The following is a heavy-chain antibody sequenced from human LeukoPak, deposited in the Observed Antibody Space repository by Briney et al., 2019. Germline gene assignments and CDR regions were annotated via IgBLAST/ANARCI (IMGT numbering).Heavy chain of an antibody. CDR2: ISWDSGSS. CDR3: VKDLRLDLHLDTFHI. D-gene: IGHD1-1*01. Sequence: PGRSLRLSCAASGFNLDDYAMHWVRQAPGKGLEWVSSISWDSGSSVYVDSVKGRFTISRDNAKNSLYLQMDSLTPEDSALCYCVKDLRLDLHLDTFHIWGRGTRVTVSS. J-gene: IGHJ3*02. CDR1: GFNLDDYA. V-gene: IGHV3-9*01.